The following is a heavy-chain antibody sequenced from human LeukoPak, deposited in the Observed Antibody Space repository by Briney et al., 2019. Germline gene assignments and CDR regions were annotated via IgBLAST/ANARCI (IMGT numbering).Heavy chain of an antibody. Sequence: GGSLRFFCAASGFTFSNYAMTWVRQAPGKGLECVSVISGSGDATNYADSVKGRFTISRDNSKSTLYVQMNSLRAEDTAVYYCARSTSFYLDSWGQGTLVTVSS. CDR2: ISGSGDAT. CDR3: ARSTSFYLDS. J-gene: IGHJ4*02. V-gene: IGHV3-23*01. CDR1: GFTFSNYA.